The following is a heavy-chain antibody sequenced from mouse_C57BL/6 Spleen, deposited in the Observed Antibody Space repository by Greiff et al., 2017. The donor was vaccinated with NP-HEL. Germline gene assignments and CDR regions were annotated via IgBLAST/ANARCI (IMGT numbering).Heavy chain of an antibody. J-gene: IGHJ2*01. Sequence: QVQLQQSGAELVRPGASVTLSCKASGYTFTDYEMHWVKQTPVHGLEWIGAIDPETGGTAYNQKFKGKAILTADKSSSTAYMELRSLTSEDSAVYYCTRPLYEYYFVYWGQGTTLTVSS. V-gene: IGHV1-15*01. D-gene: IGHD2-3*01. CDR2: IDPETGGT. CDR1: GYTFTDYE. CDR3: TRPLYEYYFVY.